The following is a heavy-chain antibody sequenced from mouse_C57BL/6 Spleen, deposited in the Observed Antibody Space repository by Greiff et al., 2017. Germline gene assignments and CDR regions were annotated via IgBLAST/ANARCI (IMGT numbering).Heavy chain of an antibody. CDR2: IYPGGGYT. Sequence: QVQLQQSGAELVRPGTSVKMSCKASGYTFTNYWIGWAKQRPGHGLEWIGDIYPGGGYTNYNEKFKGKATLTADKSSSTAYMQVSSLTSEDSAIYYCAREGDEYDANYAMDYWGQGTSVTVSS. V-gene: IGHV1-63*01. CDR3: AREGDEYDANYAMDY. J-gene: IGHJ4*01. D-gene: IGHD2-4*01. CDR1: GYTFTNYW.